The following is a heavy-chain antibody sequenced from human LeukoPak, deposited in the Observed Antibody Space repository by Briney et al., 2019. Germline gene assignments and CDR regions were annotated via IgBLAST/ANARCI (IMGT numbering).Heavy chain of an antibody. CDR2: IYYSGST. CDR3: ARTMTTVTTSDY. D-gene: IGHD4-17*01. CDR1: GGSISSYY. J-gene: IGHJ4*02. Sequence: PSETLSLTCTVSGGSISSYYWSWIRQPPGKGLEWIGYIYYSGSTNYNPSLKSRVTISVDTSKNQFSLKLSSVTAADTAVYYCARTMTTVTTSDYWGQGTLVTVSS. V-gene: IGHV4-59*12.